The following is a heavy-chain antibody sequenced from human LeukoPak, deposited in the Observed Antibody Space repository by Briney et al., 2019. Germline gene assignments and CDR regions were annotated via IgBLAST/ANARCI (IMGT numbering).Heavy chain of an antibody. V-gene: IGHV3-23*01. D-gene: IGHD5-18*01. J-gene: IGHJ6*03. Sequence: ASVKVSCKASGYTFTSYYMHWVRQAPGKGLEWVSAIDRSGGSTYYADSVKGRFTISRDNSKNTLYLQMNSLRAEDTAVYYCAKGSRPGYSYGPREYYYYMDVWGKGTTVTVSS. CDR1: GYTFTSYY. CDR2: IDRSGGST. CDR3: AKGSRPGYSYGPREYYYYMDV.